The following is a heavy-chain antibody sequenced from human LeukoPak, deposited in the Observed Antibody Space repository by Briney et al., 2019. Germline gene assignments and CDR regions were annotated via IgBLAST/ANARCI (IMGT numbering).Heavy chain of an antibody. CDR1: GYTFTSYA. CDR2: IIPIFGTA. CDR3: ASQGVGDTAMGDDY. J-gene: IGHJ4*02. V-gene: IGHV1-69*13. Sequence: GASVKVSCKASGYTFTSYAISWVRQAPGQGLEWMGGIIPIFGTANYAQKFQGRVTITADESTSTAYMELSSLRSEDTAVYYCASQGVGDTAMGDDYWGQGTLVTVSS. D-gene: IGHD5-18*01.